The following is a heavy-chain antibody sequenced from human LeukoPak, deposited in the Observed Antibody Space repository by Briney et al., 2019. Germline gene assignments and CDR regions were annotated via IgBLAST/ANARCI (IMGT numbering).Heavy chain of an antibody. V-gene: IGHV3-30*18. CDR2: ISYDGSNK. CDR3: AKDRGYSSGWYDY. J-gene: IGHJ4*02. Sequence: GGSLRLSCAASGFTFSSYGMHWVRQAPDKGREWVAVISYDGSNKYYADSVKGRFTISRDNSKNTLYLQMNSLRAEDTAVYYCAKDRGYSSGWYDYWGQGTLVTVSS. D-gene: IGHD6-19*01. CDR1: GFTFSSYG.